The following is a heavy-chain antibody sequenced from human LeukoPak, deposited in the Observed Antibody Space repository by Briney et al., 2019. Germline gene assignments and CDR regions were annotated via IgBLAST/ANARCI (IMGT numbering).Heavy chain of an antibody. Sequence: GASVKVSCKASGYIFTGYYMYWVRQAPGQGLEWMGWICPYTGGTDSAQKFQGRITMTRDTSISTAYMELSRLRSDDTAVYYCARYYGEAPPYWGQGTLVIVSS. CDR1: GYIFTGYY. V-gene: IGHV1-2*02. CDR2: ICPYTGGT. D-gene: IGHD4-17*01. CDR3: ARYYGEAPPY. J-gene: IGHJ4*02.